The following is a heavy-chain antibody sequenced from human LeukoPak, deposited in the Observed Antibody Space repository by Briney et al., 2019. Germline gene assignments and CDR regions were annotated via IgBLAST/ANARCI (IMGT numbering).Heavy chain of an antibody. CDR2: INAGDGNT. V-gene: IGHV1-3*01. CDR3: ARDRSSSWYNWFDP. CDR1: GYTFTSYA. D-gene: IGHD6-13*01. J-gene: IGHJ5*02. Sequence: ASVKVSCKASGYTFTSYAMHWVRQAPGQRLEWMGRINAGDGNTKYSQKFQGRVTITRDTSASTAYMELSSLRSEDTAVYYCARDRSSSWYNWFDPWGQGTLVTVSS.